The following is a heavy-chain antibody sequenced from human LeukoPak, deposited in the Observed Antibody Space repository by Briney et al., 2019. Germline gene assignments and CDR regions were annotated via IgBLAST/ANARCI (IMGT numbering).Heavy chain of an antibody. Sequence: GGSLRLSCAASGFTFSSNWMSWVRQAPGKGLEWVANIKKDGSEKYYVDSVKGRFTISRGNAKTSLYLQMNSLRAEDTAVYYCARDLSGITGYTYGRGIDYWGQGTLVTVSS. D-gene: IGHD5-18*01. V-gene: IGHV3-7*01. J-gene: IGHJ4*02. CDR1: GFTFSSNW. CDR2: IKKDGSEK. CDR3: ARDLSGITGYTYGRGIDY.